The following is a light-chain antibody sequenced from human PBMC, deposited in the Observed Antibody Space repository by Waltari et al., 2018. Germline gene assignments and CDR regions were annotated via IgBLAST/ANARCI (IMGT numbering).Light chain of an antibody. CDR1: GSNLGAGYD. J-gene: IGLJ2*01. Sequence: QSVLTQPPSVSGAPGQRVTISCTGSGSNLGAGYDVHWYQQIPGKAPKLLIYGIDNRTSGVPARLSGSQSGTSASLAITGLQADYEADYYCQSYDTSLSVVFGGGTKLTVL. V-gene: IGLV1-40*01. CDR2: GID. CDR3: QSYDTSLSVV.